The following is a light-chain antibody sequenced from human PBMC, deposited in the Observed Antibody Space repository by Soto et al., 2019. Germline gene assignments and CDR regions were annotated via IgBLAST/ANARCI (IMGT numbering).Light chain of an antibody. J-gene: IGKJ2*01. CDR1: QGISKY. Sequence: DIQLTQSPSFLSASVGDRVTITCRASQGISKYLAWYQQEPGKAPKLLIYAASTLQSGVPSRFSGSGSGTEFTLTISSLQPEDFATYYCQQLNSFSYTFGQGTKLEIK. CDR3: QQLNSFSYT. V-gene: IGKV1-9*01. CDR2: AAS.